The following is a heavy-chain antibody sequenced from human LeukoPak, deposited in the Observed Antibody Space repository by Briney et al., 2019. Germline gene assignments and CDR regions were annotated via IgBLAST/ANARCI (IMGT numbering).Heavy chain of an antibody. Sequence: GGSLRLSCAVSGITFSTIGVSWVRLAPGKGLEWVSSISKSGGGTDYAGSVKGRFTISRDNSKNTVHLQMNSLRAEDTAVYYCAKRLSASDWFEVDYWGQGTLVTVSS. CDR2: ISKSGGGT. D-gene: IGHD3-9*01. CDR1: GITFSTIG. V-gene: IGHV3-23*01. J-gene: IGHJ4*02. CDR3: AKRLSASDWFEVDY.